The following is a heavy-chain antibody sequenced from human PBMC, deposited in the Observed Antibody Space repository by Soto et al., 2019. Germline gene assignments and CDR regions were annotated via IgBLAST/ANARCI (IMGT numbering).Heavy chain of an antibody. CDR3: AKERPVVAPTPDCDY. V-gene: IGHV3-30*18. J-gene: IGHJ4*02. D-gene: IGHD2-21*01. Sequence: QVQLVESGGGVVQPGRSLRLSCAASGFTFSSFGMHWVRQAPGKGLEWVAVASYDGSYKYYADSVKGRFTISRDNYKNTLYTKTSSLRTEDMAVYYCAKERPVVAPTPDCDYWGQGTLVTVSS. CDR2: ASYDGSYK. CDR1: GFTFSSFG.